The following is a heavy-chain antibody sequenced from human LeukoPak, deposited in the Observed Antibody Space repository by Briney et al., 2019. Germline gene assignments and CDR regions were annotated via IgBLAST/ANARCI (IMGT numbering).Heavy chain of an antibody. CDR3: ASCYYDSSGYPDY. V-gene: IGHV1-2*02. J-gene: IGHJ4*02. CDR2: INPNSGGT. Sequence: ASVKVSCKASGYTFTGYYMHWVRQAPGQGLEWMGWINPNSGGTNYAQKFQGRVTMTRDTSISTAYMELSRLRSDDTAVYYCASCYYDSSGYPDYWGQGTLVTVSS. CDR1: GYTFTGYY. D-gene: IGHD3-22*01.